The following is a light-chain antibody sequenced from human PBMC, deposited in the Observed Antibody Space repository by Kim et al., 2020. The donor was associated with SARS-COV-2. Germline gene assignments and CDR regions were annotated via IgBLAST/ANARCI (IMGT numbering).Light chain of an antibody. V-gene: IGKV3-15*01. CDR3: QQYNNWPRT. Sequence: VSPGQRVTLSCRASQYVSNNLAWYQQKPGRPPRPLIYSMSTRATGVPDRFSGSGSGIEFTLTINSLQSEDFAAYYCQQYNNWPRTFGQGTKVDIK. CDR2: SMS. CDR1: QYVSNN. J-gene: IGKJ1*01.